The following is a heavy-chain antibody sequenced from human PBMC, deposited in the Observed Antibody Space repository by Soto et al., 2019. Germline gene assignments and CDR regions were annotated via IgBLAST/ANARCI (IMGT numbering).Heavy chain of an antibody. D-gene: IGHD3-10*01. V-gene: IGHV2-5*02. CDR3: VHCGRRDGFRVLVGGSLDY. CDR2: IFWDDDK. J-gene: IGHJ4*02. CDR1: GFSLSTSGVG. Sequence: QITLKESGPTLVKPTKTLTLTCTFSGFSLSTSGVGVGWIRQTPGKALEWLALIFWDDDKRYSPSLKNRLTITKDTSKDQVVLTMTNMDPVDTATYYCVHCGRRDGFRVLVGGSLDYWGQGTLVTVSS.